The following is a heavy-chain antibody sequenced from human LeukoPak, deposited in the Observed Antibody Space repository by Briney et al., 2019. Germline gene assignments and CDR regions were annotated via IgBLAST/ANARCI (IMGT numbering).Heavy chain of an antibody. CDR1: GGSISSNNW. J-gene: IGHJ4*02. CDR3: ARVNINNWHSCDY. V-gene: IGHV4-4*02. CDR2: IYHSGSP. Sequence: EPSGTLSLTCAVSGGSISSNNWWGWVRQPPGKGLEWIGEIYHSGSPNYNPSLKSRVTISVDKSRNHFSLNLSSVTAADTAVCYCARVNINNWHSCDYWGQGTLVTVSS. D-gene: IGHD1-1*01.